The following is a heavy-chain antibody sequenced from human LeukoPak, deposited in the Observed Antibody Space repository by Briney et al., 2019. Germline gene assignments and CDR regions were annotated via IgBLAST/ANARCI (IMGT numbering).Heavy chain of an antibody. CDR1: RFTFSSYA. D-gene: IGHD3-10*01. CDR2: ISYDGSNK. CDR3: ARDKNGGAFDY. V-gene: IGHV3-30-3*01. Sequence: GGSLRLSSAASRFTFSSYALHWVRQAPGKGLEWVALISYDGSNKYYADSVKGRFTISRDNSKNTLYLQMNSLRADDTAVYYCARDKNGGAFDYCGQGTLVTVSS. J-gene: IGHJ4*02.